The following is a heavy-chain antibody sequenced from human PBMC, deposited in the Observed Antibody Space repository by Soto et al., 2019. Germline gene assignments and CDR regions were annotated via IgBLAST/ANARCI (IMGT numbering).Heavy chain of an antibody. D-gene: IGHD3-22*01. CDR2: ISHSGDT. CDR1: GDSITSGDFY. V-gene: IGHV4-39*01. CDR3: ARQMRGPIPHCGWLSPVAS. J-gene: IGHJ5*02. Sequence: LSLTCTVSGDSITSGDFYWGWIRRPPGQGLEWIGTISHSGDTFYNPPLKSRLTMSLDASKNQFSLKLTSVTAADAAVYFCARQMRGPIPHCGWLSPVASWGQGTLVTGSS.